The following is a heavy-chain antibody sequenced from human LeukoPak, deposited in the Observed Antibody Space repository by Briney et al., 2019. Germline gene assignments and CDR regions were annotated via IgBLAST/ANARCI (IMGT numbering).Heavy chain of an antibody. D-gene: IGHD4-17*01. J-gene: IGHJ3*01. CDR1: GYTFTSYY. V-gene: IGHV1-18*01. CDR3: VRAMNDYGDFVDVFDV. Sequence: ASVKVSCKASGYTFTSYYINWVRQAPGQGLEWMGWVSTYNGNTNYAQKFQGRVTMATDASTSTTYLDLRSLKSDDTAVYYCVRAMNDYGDFVDVFDVWGQGTLATVGS. CDR2: VSTYNGNT.